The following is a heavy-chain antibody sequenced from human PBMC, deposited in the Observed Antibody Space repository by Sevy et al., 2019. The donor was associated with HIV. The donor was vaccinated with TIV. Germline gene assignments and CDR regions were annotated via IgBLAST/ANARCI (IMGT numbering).Heavy chain of an antibody. CDR3: ARVSPKYSSFPDY. J-gene: IGHJ4*02. D-gene: IGHD6-6*01. V-gene: IGHV3-11*06. CDR1: GFTFSDYY. Sequence: GGSLRLSCAASGFTFSDYYMSWIRPAPGKGLEWVSYISYSSSYTNYADSVKGRFTISRDNAKKSLYLQMNSLRAEDTAVYYCARVSPKYSSFPDYWGQGTLVTVSS. CDR2: ISYSSSYT.